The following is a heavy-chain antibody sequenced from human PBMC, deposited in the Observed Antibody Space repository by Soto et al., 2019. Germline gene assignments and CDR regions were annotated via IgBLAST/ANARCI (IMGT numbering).Heavy chain of an antibody. V-gene: IGHV3-15*01. CDR1: GLTFSNAR. D-gene: IGHD1-26*01. CDR3: TTDRMGPTGSYY. Sequence: GGSLRLSCAASGLTFSNARMSWVRQAPGKGLEWVGRIKSKTDGGTTDYATPVKGRFTISRDDSKNTLFLQMNSLKAEDTALYYCTTDRMGPTGSYYWGQGALVTVS. CDR2: IKSKTDGGTT. J-gene: IGHJ4*02.